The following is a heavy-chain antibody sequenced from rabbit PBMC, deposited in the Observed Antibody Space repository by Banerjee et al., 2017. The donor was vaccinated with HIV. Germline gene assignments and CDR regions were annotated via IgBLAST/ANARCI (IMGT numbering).Heavy chain of an antibody. Sequence: QLVESGGGLVTLGGSLKLSCKSSGIDFSSVGIVWVRQAPGKGLEWIAYIYPDYDVTDYAGWVNGRFTISLDNAQNTVFLQLTSLTAADTATYFCARAYASASGYPYYFTLWGPGTLVTVS. CDR3: ARAYASASGYPYYFTL. CDR2: IYPDYDVT. CDR1: GIDFSSVG. D-gene: IGHD1-1*01. J-gene: IGHJ4*01. V-gene: IGHV1S7*01.